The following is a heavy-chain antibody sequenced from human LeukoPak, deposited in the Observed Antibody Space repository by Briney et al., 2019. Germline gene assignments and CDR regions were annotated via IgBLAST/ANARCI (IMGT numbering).Heavy chain of an antibody. V-gene: IGHV1-69*13. Sequence: SVKVSCKASGGTFSSYAISWVRQAPGQGLEWMGGIITIFGTANYAQKFQGRVTITADESTSTAYMELSSLRSEDTAVYYCASPMVRGVIFEYFQHWGQGTLVTVSS. D-gene: IGHD3-10*01. CDR1: GGTFSSYA. J-gene: IGHJ1*01. CDR3: ASPMVRGVIFEYFQH. CDR2: IITIFGTA.